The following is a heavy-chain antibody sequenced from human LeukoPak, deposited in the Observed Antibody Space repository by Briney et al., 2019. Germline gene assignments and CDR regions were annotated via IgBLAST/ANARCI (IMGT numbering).Heavy chain of an antibody. V-gene: IGHV4-30-2*01. CDR3: ARLQYCSGASCYWFDP. CDR1: GGSISSGLYS. J-gene: IGHJ5*02. Sequence: SETLSLTCDVSGGSISSGLYSWSWIRQPLGTGLEWIGYIYHTGSTYYNPSLKSRVTISVDTSKNQFSLRLSSVTAADTAVYYCARLQYCSGASCYWFDPWGQGTLVTVSS. CDR2: IYHTGST. D-gene: IGHD2-15*01.